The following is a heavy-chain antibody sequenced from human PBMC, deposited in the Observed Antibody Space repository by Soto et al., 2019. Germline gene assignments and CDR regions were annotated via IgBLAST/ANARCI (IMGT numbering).Heavy chain of an antibody. Sequence: QVQLQESGPGLVRPSQTLSLTCSVSGASIYNGGYFWSWIRQSPGKGLEWIGHIHNSGSPYNNPSLKCRVTTTAAPSMNPFSLALTSVTYPAPAMYFCARRPTTEKGDYWGQGILVTLTS. CDR1: GASIYNGGYF. J-gene: IGHJ4*02. CDR2: IHNSGSP. V-gene: IGHV4-30-4*01. CDR3: ARRPTTEKGDY.